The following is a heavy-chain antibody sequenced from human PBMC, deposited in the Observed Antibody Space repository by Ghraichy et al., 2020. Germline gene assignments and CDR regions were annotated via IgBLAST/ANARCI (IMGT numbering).Heavy chain of an antibody. CDR1: GFTFDDYT. J-gene: IGHJ4*02. V-gene: IGHV3-43*01. CDR3: AAEYYYDSSGSFHY. CDR2: ITWNGGST. D-gene: IGHD3-22*01. Sequence: GESLNISCAASGFTFDDYTMHWVRQAPGKGREWFSLITWNGGSTYYGDSVKGRFTASRDNSKNSLYLQMNSLRTEDTALYYCAAEYYYDSSGSFHYWGQGTLVTVSS.